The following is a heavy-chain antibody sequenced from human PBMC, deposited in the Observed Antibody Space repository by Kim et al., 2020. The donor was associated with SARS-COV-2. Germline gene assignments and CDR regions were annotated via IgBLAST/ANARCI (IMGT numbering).Heavy chain of an antibody. V-gene: IGHV3-74*01. CDR3: GRDLTGRSDY. CDR2: ISDDGKTT. Sequence: GGSLRLSCEASGFIFRSFWMHWVRQVPGEGLTWVARISDDGKTTNYADSVMGRFTISRDDARSTLFLHTNSLRGDDTAVYYCGRDLTGRSDYWCRGTLVT. J-gene: IGHJ4*02. D-gene: IGHD1-26*01. CDR1: GFIFRSFW.